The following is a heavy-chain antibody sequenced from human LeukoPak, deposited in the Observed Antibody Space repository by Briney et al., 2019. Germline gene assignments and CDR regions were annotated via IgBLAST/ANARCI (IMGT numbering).Heavy chain of an antibody. CDR1: GFTFSSYS. CDR3: ARERMDYYGTDV. D-gene: IGHD2-8*01. V-gene: IGHV3-21*01. J-gene: IGHJ6*02. CDR2: ISSSSSYI. Sequence: GGSLRLSCAASGFTFSSYSMNWVRQAPGKGREWVSSISSSSSYIYYADSVKGRFTISRDNAKNSLYLQMNSLRAEDTAVYYCARERMDYYGTDVWGQGTTVTVSS.